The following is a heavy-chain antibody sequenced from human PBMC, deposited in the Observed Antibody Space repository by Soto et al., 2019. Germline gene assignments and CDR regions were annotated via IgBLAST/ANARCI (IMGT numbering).Heavy chain of an antibody. CDR1: GYTFPSYG. D-gene: IGHD2-15*01. Sequence: GASVKVSCKASGYTFPSYGISWLRQAPGQGLEWMGWISAYNGNTNYARKLQGRVTMTTDTSTSTAYTELRSLRSDDTAVYYCARVRGELGYCSGGSCYVSSLSFDYWGQGTLDTVSS. CDR2: ISAYNGNT. V-gene: IGHV1-18*01. J-gene: IGHJ4*02. CDR3: ARVRGELGYCSGGSCYVSSLSFDY.